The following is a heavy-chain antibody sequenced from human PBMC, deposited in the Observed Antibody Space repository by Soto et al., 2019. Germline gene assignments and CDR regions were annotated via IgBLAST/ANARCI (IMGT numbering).Heavy chain of an antibody. CDR2: ISGSGGST. J-gene: IGHJ4*02. V-gene: IGHV3-23*01. Sequence: PGGSQSLSYAASGFTFSSYAMSWVRQAPGKGLEWVSAISGSGGSTYYADSVKGRFTISRDNSKNTLYLQMNSLRAEDTAVYYCAKDRSVRYFDWLLAAVDYWGQGTLVTVSS. D-gene: IGHD3-9*01. CDR3: AKDRSVRYFDWLLAAVDY. CDR1: GFTFSSYA.